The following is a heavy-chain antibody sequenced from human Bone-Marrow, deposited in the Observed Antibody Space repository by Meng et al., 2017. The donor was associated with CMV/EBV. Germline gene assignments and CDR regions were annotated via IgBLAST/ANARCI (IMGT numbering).Heavy chain of an antibody. CDR2: INPNSGGT. V-gene: IGHV1-2*02. Sequence: ASVKVSCKASGYTFTGYYMHWVRQAPGQGLEWMGWINPNSGGTNYAQKFQGRVTMTRDTSISTAYMELSRLRSDDTAVYYCARDNYDFWSGHSLILGYGMDVWGERTTVTVSS. J-gene: IGHJ6*04. D-gene: IGHD3-3*01. CDR1: GYTFTGYY. CDR3: ARDNYDFWSGHSLILGYGMDV.